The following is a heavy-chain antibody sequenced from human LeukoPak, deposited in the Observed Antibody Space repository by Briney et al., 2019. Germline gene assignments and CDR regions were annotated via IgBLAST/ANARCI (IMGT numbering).Heavy chain of an antibody. Sequence: NPSETLSLTCTVSGGSISSYYWSWLRQPPGKGLEWIGYIYYSGSTNYKPSLKSRVTISVDTSKNQFSLKLNSVTAADTAVYYCARGGYYGSGNDFRFDPWGQGTLVTVSS. CDR1: GGSISSYY. CDR2: IYYSGST. CDR3: ARGGYYGSGNDFRFDP. D-gene: IGHD3-10*01. V-gene: IGHV4-59*01. J-gene: IGHJ5*02.